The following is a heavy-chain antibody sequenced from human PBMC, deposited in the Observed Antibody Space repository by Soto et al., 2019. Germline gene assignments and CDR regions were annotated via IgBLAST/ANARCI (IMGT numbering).Heavy chain of an antibody. CDR3: ASKTKYYYGRYYFDY. CDR2: IIPIFGTA. Sequence: SGKVSCKAYGGTCSSYAISWVRQAPGQGLEWMGGIIPIFGTANYAQKFQGRVTITADKSTSTAYMELSSLRSEDTAVYYCASKTKYYYGRYYFDYWGQGTLVTVSS. V-gene: IGHV1-69*06. J-gene: IGHJ4*02. D-gene: IGHD3-10*01. CDR1: GGTCSSYA.